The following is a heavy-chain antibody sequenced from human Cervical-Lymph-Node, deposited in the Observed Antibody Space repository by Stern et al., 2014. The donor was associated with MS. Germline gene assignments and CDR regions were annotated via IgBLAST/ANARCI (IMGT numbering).Heavy chain of an antibody. Sequence: QVQLVQSGAEVKKPGASVKVSCKASAYTFTGYYIHWVRQAPGQGLAWMGQINPNSGGTSSAQKLQGRVTMTRDTSISTAYMELSRLRSDDTAVYYCARGGYNYGHDAFDIWGQGTMVTVSS. CDR2: INPNSGGT. V-gene: IGHV1-2*06. CDR3: ARGGYNYGHDAFDI. CDR1: AYTFTGYY. J-gene: IGHJ3*02. D-gene: IGHD5-18*01.